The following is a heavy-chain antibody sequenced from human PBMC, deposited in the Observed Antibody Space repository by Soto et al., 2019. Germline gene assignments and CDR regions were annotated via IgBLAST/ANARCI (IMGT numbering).Heavy chain of an antibody. J-gene: IGHJ6*02. CDR3: ARLVFYYDFLSGYYNVHQNTAYDV. Sequence: FTSYWIASVREMPEERLEWMGIIYPGDSDTTYSPSFQGQVTISADKSINSVYLQWSSLKASDTATYYCARLVFYYDFLSGYYNVHQNTAYDVCAQWT. CDR2: IYPGDSDT. V-gene: IGHV5-51*01. D-gene: IGHD3-3*01. CDR1: FTSYW.